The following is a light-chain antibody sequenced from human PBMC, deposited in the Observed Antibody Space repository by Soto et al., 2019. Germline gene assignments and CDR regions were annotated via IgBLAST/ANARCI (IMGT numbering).Light chain of an antibody. V-gene: IGKV1-5*03. J-gene: IGKJ4*01. CDR2: KAS. Sequence: DIHMTQSPATLSGAPGDRVTLTSRASQTISSWLAWYQQKPGKAPKLLIYKASTLKSGVPSRFSGSGSGTEFTLTISSLQPDDFATYYCQQYNSYSARLTFGGGTKVDI. CDR1: QTISSW. CDR3: QQYNSYSARLT.